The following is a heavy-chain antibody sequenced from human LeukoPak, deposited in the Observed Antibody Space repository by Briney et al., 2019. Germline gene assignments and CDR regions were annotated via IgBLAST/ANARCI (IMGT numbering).Heavy chain of an antibody. J-gene: IGHJ4*02. CDR3: ATLEEDY. D-gene: IGHD3-3*01. CDR1: GVTFSSYA. V-gene: IGHV3-30*03. CDR2: LSYHVSNN. Sequence: GGSLRLSCAASGVTFSSYATRWVRQALGKGLEWVAVLSYHVSNNCYDANVKGRFTMSRDNSKNTLYLQMTRLRAEDTAVYYCATLEEDYWGQGTLVTVSS.